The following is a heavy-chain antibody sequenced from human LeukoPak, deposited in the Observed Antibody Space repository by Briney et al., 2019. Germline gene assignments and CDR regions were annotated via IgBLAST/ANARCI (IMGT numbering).Heavy chain of an antibody. V-gene: IGHV1-69*05. CDR1: GGTFSSYA. Sequence: ASVKVSCKASGGTFSSYAISWVRQAPGQGLEWMGGIIPIFGTANYAQKFQGRVTITTDESTSTAYMELSSLRSEGTAVYYCARGGLSSGWYLDCFDPWARETLVKVSS. D-gene: IGHD6-19*01. J-gene: IGHJ5*02. CDR3: ARGGLSSGWYLDCFDP. CDR2: IIPIFGTA.